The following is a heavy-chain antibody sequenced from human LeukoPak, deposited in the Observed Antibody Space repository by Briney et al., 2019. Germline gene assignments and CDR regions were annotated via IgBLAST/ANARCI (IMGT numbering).Heavy chain of an antibody. D-gene: IGHD3-10*01. CDR2: IYYSGST. CDR3: ARQRRDQIYYYYYGMDV. CDR1: GGSISSYY. V-gene: IGHV4-59*08. J-gene: IGHJ6*02. Sequence: PSETLSLTCTVSGGSISSYYWNWIRQPPGKGLEWIGYIYYSGSTNYNPSFMSRVTISVDTSKNRFSLKLSSVTAADTAVYYCARQRRDQIYYYYYGMDVWGQGTTVTVSS.